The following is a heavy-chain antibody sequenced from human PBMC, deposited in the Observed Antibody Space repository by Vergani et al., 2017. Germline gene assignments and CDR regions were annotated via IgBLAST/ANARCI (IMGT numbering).Heavy chain of an antibody. CDR3: VRTEYCTGIACNTRFDS. CDR2: IDEYGNRA. Sequence: EVQLLESGGGLVQPGGSLRLSCVASGFSFNTYWMHWVRQVPGKGLMWVARIDEYGNRATYGDFETGRFTISRDNAKNTVFLQMNNLRADDAGVYYCVRTEYCTGIACNTRFDSWDQGALVTVSS. J-gene: IGHJ5*01. V-gene: IGHV3-74*02. CDR1: GFSFNTYW. D-gene: IGHD2-8*02.